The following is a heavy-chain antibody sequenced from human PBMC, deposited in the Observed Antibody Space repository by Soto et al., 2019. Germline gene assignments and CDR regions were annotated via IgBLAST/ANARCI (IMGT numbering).Heavy chain of an antibody. CDR2: INTGNGNT. V-gene: IGHV1-3*04. CDR1: GITYTTYG. J-gene: IGHJ5*02. D-gene: IGHD5-12*01. Sequence: ASVKVSCKASGITYTTYGIHWVRRAPGQGLEWMGWINTGNGNTRYSQRFQGRVTLTTDTSARTAYMDLSSLTSEDTAVYYCARAISGYVTWGQGTLVTVSS. CDR3: ARAISGYVT.